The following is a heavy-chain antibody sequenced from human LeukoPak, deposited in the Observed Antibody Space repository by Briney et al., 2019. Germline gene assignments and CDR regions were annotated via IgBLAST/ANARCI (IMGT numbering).Heavy chain of an antibody. V-gene: IGHV4-59*01. CDR1: GSSISSYY. Sequence: PSETLSLTCTASGSSISSYYWSWIRQPPGKGLEWIGYIYYSGSTNYNPSLKSRVTISVDTSKNQFSLKLSSVTAADTAVYYCAREGPAYDILTGEGWFDPWGQGTLVTVSS. D-gene: IGHD3-9*01. J-gene: IGHJ5*02. CDR3: AREGPAYDILTGEGWFDP. CDR2: IYYSGST.